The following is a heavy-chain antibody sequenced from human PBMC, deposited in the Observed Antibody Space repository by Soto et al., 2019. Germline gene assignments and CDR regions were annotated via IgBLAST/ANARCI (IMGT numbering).Heavy chain of an antibody. CDR1: GGSISSYY. Sequence: SETLSLTCTVSGGSISSYYWSWIRQPAGKGLEWIGRIYTSGSTNYNPSLKSRATISVDTSKNQFSLKLSSVTAADTAVYYCASCSYYDFWSGYYRAAFDIWGQGTMVTVSS. CDR3: ASCSYYDFWSGYYRAAFDI. V-gene: IGHV4-4*07. CDR2: IYTSGST. J-gene: IGHJ3*02. D-gene: IGHD3-3*01.